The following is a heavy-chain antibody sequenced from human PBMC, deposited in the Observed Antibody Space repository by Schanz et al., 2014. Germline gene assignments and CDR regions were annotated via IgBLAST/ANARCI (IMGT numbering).Heavy chain of an antibody. Sequence: EMQLLESGGGLVQPGGSLRLSCAASGFTFSSYAMSWVRQAPGKGLEWVSGISGSGGSTYYADSVKGRFTISRDNSKNTLYLQMNSLRAEDTAVYYCAKDLLYGAPMPLNHLDYWGQGTLVTVSS. CDR3: AKDLLYGAPMPLNHLDY. V-gene: IGHV3-23*01. D-gene: IGHD2-2*01. CDR1: GFTFSSYA. J-gene: IGHJ4*02. CDR2: ISGSGGST.